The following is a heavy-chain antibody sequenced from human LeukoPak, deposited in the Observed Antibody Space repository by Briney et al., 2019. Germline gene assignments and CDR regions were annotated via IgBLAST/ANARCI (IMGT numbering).Heavy chain of an antibody. Sequence: GGSLRLSCAASGFTFRSYRRSWVRQAPGKGLEWVANIKQDGSEKNYVDSVKGRFTISRDNAKNSLYLQMNSLRAEDTAVYYCASGATLISVWGQGTTVTVSS. CDR3: ASGATLISV. D-gene: IGHD1-26*01. CDR2: IKQDGSEK. J-gene: IGHJ6*02. V-gene: IGHV3-7*01. CDR1: GFTFRSYR.